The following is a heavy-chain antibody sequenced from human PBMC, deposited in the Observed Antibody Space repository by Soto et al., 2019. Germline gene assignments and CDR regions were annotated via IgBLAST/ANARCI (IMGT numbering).Heavy chain of an antibody. D-gene: IGHD1-26*01. CDR2: INSGGTSV. CDR1: GFDFNSYS. J-gene: IGHJ4*02. CDR3: TSSASPDAY. V-gene: IGHV3-48*01. Sequence: EVQLVESGGGLVQPGGSLRLSCVASGFDFNSYSMNWVRQAPGKGLEWISYINSGGTSVFYAYSVKGRFTISRDNAKNSLYLQMNGLRAEDTAVYYCTSSASPDAYWGEGTLVTVSS.